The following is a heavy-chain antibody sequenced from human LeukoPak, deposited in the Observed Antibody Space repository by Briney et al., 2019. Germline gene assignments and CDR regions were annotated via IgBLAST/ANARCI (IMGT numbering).Heavy chain of an antibody. J-gene: IGHJ4*02. D-gene: IGHD6-19*01. V-gene: IGHV3-66*01. Sequence: TGGSLRLSCAASGFTVSSNYMSWVRQAPGKGLEWVSVIYSGGSTYYADSVKGRFTISRDNSKNTLYLQMNSLRAEDTAVYYCARDHSSGWYYPSPVFDYWGQGTLVTVSS. CDR1: GFTVSSNY. CDR3: ARDHSSGWYYPSPVFDY. CDR2: IYSGGST.